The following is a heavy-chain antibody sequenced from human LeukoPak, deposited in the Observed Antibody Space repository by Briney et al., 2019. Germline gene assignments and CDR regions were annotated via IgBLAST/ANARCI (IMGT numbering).Heavy chain of an antibody. Sequence: GGSLRLSCAASGFTFSSYGMHWVRQAPGKGLEWVAVIWYDGSNKYYADSVKGRFTISRDNSKNTLYLQMNSLRAEDTAVYYCASEDHPHIVGGYWGQGTLVTVSS. CDR3: ASEDHPHIVGGY. D-gene: IGHD2-15*01. J-gene: IGHJ4*02. CDR2: IWYDGSNK. CDR1: GFTFSSYG. V-gene: IGHV3-33*01.